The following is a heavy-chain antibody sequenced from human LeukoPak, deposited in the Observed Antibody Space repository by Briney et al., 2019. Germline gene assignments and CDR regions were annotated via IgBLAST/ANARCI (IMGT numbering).Heavy chain of an antibody. J-gene: IGHJ1*01. CDR1: GYSFTNYW. Sequence: GESLKISCQGSGYSFTNYWIGWVRQLPGKGLEWMAVIYLGDSDIRYSPSFQGQVTISADKSISTAYLQWSSLKASDTAMYYCARGGYCSSTSCSSAEYFQHWGQGTLVTVSS. CDR3: ARGGYCSSTSCSSAEYFQH. CDR2: IYLGDSDI. V-gene: IGHV5-51*01. D-gene: IGHD2-2*01.